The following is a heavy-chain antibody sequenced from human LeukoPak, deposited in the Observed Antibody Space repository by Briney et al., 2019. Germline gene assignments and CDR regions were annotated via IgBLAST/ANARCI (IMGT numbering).Heavy chain of an antibody. CDR1: GYTFTSYD. CDR2: MNPNSGNT. CDR3: ARVGLAVAGPYFDY. J-gene: IGHJ4*02. V-gene: IGHV1-8*01. D-gene: IGHD6-19*01. Sequence: GASVKVPCKASGYTFTSYDINWVRQATGQGLEWMGWMNPNSGNTGHAQKFQGRVTMTRNTSISTAYMELSSLRSEDTAVYYCARVGLAVAGPYFDYWGQGTLVTVSS.